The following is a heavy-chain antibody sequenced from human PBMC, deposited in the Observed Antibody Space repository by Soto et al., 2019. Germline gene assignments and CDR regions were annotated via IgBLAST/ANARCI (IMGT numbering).Heavy chain of an antibody. J-gene: IGHJ6*02. Sequence: NPSETLSLTCTFSVVSISSGDYYCSWIRQPPGKGLEWIGYIYYSGSTYYNPSLKSRVTISVDTSKNQFSLKLSSVTAADTAVYYCARQVIAAAGSHYVIDVWCHVNTV. CDR2: IYYSGST. V-gene: IGHV4-30-4*01. D-gene: IGHD6-13*01. CDR3: ARQVIAAAGSHYVIDV. CDR1: VVSISSGDYY.